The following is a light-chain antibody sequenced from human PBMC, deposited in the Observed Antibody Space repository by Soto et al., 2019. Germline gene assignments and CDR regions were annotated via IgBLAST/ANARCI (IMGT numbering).Light chain of an antibody. CDR1: SRDVGAFNY. V-gene: IGLV2-11*01. CDR2: DVN. CDR3: CSYAGTPYV. J-gene: IGLJ1*01. Sequence: QSVLTQPRSVSGSPGQSVTISCTGTSRDVGAFNYVSWYQQHPGKAPKFIIYDVNKRPSGVPGRFSGSKSGNTASLTISGLQAEDEGEYYCCSYAGTPYVFGTGPKVTVL.